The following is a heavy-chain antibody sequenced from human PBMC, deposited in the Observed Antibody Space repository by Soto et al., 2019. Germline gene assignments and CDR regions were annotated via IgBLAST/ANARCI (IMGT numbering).Heavy chain of an antibody. Sequence: PSETLSLTCTVSGGSISSSSYYWGWIRQPPGKGLEWIGSINYSGSTYYNPSLKSRVTISVDTSQNQLSLKLSSVTAADTAVYYCARRVVAVAGTDENYGMDVWGQGTTVTVYS. V-gene: IGHV4-39*01. CDR2: INYSGST. CDR1: GGSISSSSYY. J-gene: IGHJ6*02. D-gene: IGHD6-19*01. CDR3: ARRVVAVAGTDENYGMDV.